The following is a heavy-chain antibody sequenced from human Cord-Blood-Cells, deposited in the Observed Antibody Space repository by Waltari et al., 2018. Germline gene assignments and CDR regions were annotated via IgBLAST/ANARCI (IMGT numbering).Heavy chain of an antibody. Sequence: QLQLQESGPVLVKPSETLSLTCTVSGGYISSSSYYSGWIPQPPGKGLAWIGSIFSSGGTYYNPSLKSRVTISVYTSKNQFSLKLSSVPAADTAVYYCARHTYGARSNLRAFDIWGQVTMVTVSS. CDR2: IFSSGGT. D-gene: IGHD3-16*01. J-gene: IGHJ3*02. V-gene: IGHV4-39*01. CDR3: ARHTYGARSNLRAFDI. CDR1: GGYISSSSYY.